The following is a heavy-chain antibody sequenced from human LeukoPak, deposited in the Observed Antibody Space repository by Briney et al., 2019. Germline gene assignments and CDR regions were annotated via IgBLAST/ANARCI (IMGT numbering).Heavy chain of an antibody. J-gene: IGHJ6*03. CDR3: ARARGYYYGSGSPGEYMDV. Sequence: ASVKFSCKASGYTFTSYYMYWVRQAPGQGLEWMGIINPSGGNTSYAQKFQGRVTMTRDTSTSTVYMELSSLRSEDTAVYYCARARGYYYGSGSPGEYMDVWGKGTTVTVSS. CDR2: INPSGGNT. CDR1: GYTFTSYY. V-gene: IGHV1-46*01. D-gene: IGHD3-10*01.